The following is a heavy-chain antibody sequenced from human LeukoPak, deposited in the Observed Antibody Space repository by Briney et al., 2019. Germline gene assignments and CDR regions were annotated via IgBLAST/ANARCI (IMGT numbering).Heavy chain of an antibody. CDR3: AKWGGYALSFDY. CDR1: GGSISSYY. J-gene: IGHJ4*02. Sequence: SETLSLTCTVSGGSISSYYWSWIRQPPGKGLEWIGYIYYSGSTNYNPSLKSRVTISVDTSKNQFSLKLSSVTAADTAVYYCAKWGGYALSFDYWGQGTLVTVSS. V-gene: IGHV4-59*01. D-gene: IGHD5-12*01. CDR2: IYYSGST.